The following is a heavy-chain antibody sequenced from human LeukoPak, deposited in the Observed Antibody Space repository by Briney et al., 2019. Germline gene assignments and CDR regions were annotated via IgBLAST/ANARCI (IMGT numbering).Heavy chain of an antibody. Sequence: SETLSLTCTVSGGSISSYYWSWIWQPPGKGLEWIGYIYYSGSTSYNPSLKSRVTISVDASKNQFSLKLSSVTAADTAVYYCARLYSSLGVLVIDYWGQGTLVTVSS. J-gene: IGHJ4*02. CDR2: IYYSGST. CDR1: GGSISSYY. CDR3: ARLYSSLGVLVIDY. D-gene: IGHD6-19*01. V-gene: IGHV4-59*08.